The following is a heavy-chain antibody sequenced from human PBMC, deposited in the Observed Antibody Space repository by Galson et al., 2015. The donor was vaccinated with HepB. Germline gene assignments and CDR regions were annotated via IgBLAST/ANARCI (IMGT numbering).Heavy chain of an antibody. Sequence: SVKVSCKASGFTFTSSAMQWVRQARGQRLEWIGWIVVGSGNTNYAQKFQERVTITRDMSTSTAYMELSSLRSEDTAVYYCAASRYYYYYYMDVWGKGTTVTVSS. CDR3: AASRYYYYYYMDV. V-gene: IGHV1-58*02. D-gene: IGHD6-13*01. CDR2: IVVGSGNT. J-gene: IGHJ6*03. CDR1: GFTFTSSA.